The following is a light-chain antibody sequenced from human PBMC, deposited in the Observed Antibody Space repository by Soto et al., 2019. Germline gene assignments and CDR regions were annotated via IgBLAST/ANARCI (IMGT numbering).Light chain of an antibody. CDR1: SSDVGGYNY. CDR3: ISYAGSNTLYV. Sequence: QSALTQPPSASGSPGQSVTISCTGTSSDVGGYNYVSWYQQHPGKAPKLMIYEVSKRPSGVPDRFSGSKSGNTASLTVSGLQAEDEADYYCISYAGSNTLYVFGTGTKVTVL. V-gene: IGLV2-8*01. J-gene: IGLJ1*01. CDR2: EVS.